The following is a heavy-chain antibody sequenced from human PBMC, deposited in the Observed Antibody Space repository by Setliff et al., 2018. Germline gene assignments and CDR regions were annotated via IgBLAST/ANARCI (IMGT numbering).Heavy chain of an antibody. CDR1: GGTFSSYA. CDR2: MNPNSGNT. D-gene: IGHD3-10*01. CDR3: ARAELLWF. J-gene: IGHJ6*04. V-gene: IGHV1-8*02. Sequence: ASVKVSCKASGGTFSSYAISWVRQAPGQGFEWMGWMNPNSGNTGYAQKFQGRVTMTRNTSISTAYMELSSLRSEDTAVYYCARAELLWFGGKGTTVTVSS.